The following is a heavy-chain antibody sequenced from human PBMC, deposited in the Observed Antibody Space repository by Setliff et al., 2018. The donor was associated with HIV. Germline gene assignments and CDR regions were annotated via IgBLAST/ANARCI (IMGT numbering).Heavy chain of an antibody. Sequence: GGSLRLSCAASGFTFSDYYMSWLRQAPGKGLEWVAVMSGDANSQYYADSVRGRFTISRDNSKDTLYLQMSSLRPEDTAVYYCARDPTMVRGVPSYYYYMDVWGKGTTVTVSS. V-gene: IGHV3-30*15. CDR1: GFTFSDYY. J-gene: IGHJ6*03. D-gene: IGHD3-10*01. CDR2: MSGDANSQ. CDR3: ARDPTMVRGVPSYYYYMDV.